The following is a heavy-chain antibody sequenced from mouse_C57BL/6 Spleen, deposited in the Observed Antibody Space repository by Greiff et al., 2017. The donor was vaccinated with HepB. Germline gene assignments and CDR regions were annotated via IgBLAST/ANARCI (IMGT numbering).Heavy chain of an antibody. CDR2: IHPNSGST. J-gene: IGHJ4*01. D-gene: IGHD5-2*01. CDR3: AREYLDAMDY. V-gene: IGHV1-64*01. Sequence: QVQLQQSGAELVKPGASVKLSCKASGYTFTSYWMHWVKQRPGQGLEWIGMIHPNSGSTNYNEKFKSKATLTVDKSSSTAYMQLSSLTSEDSAVYYCAREYLDAMDYWGQGTSVTVSS. CDR1: GYTFTSYW.